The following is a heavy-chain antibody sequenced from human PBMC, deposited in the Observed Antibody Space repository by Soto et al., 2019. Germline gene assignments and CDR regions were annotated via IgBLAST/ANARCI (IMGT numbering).Heavy chain of an antibody. D-gene: IGHD1-26*01. Sequence: ASVKVSCKAYGYTFTSYAMHWVRQAPGQRLEWMGWINAGNGNTKYSQKFQGRITITRDTSASTAYMELSSLRSEDTAVYDCARGLGLYYFDDWGQGTRVTVAS. CDR1: GYTFTSYA. CDR2: INAGNGNT. CDR3: ARGLGLYYFDD. V-gene: IGHV1-3*01. J-gene: IGHJ4*02.